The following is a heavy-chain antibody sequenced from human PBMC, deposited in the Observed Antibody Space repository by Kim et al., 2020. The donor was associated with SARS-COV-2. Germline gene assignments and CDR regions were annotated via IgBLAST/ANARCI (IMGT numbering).Heavy chain of an antibody. CDR3: ARDLSGAADY. D-gene: IGHD3-10*01. Sequence: STTNDGDSVGGRFTITEDNDENTLFLQMNSLTAEDTAVYYCARDLSGAADYWGQGTLVTVSS. J-gene: IGHJ4*02. CDR2: STT. V-gene: IGHV3-74*01.